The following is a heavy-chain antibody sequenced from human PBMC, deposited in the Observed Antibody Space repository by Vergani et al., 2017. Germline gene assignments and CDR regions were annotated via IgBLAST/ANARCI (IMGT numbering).Heavy chain of an antibody. J-gene: IGHJ6*03. CDR1: GGSISSYY. D-gene: IGHD3-10*01. CDR3: ARARWVVRGGNEYYYMDV. V-gene: IGHV4-59*12. Sequence: QVQLQESGPGLVKPSETLSLTCTVSGGSISSYYWSWIRQPPGKGLEWIGYIYYSGSTNYNPSLKSRVTISVDTSKNQFSLKLRSVTAADTAVYYCARARWVVRGGNEYYYMDVWGKGTTVTVA. CDR2: IYYSGST.